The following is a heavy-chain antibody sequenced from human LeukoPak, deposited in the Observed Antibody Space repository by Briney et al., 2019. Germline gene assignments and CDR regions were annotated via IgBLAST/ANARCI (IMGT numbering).Heavy chain of an antibody. D-gene: IGHD3-10*01. V-gene: IGHV4-59*01. Sequence: SETLSPTCTVSGGSISSYYWSWIRQPPGKGLEWIGYIYYSGSTNYNPSLKSRVTISVDTSKNQFSLKLSSVTAADTAVYYCARESYYYGSGSHFDYWGQGTLVTVSS. CDR1: GGSISSYY. CDR3: ARESYYYGSGSHFDY. J-gene: IGHJ4*02. CDR2: IYYSGST.